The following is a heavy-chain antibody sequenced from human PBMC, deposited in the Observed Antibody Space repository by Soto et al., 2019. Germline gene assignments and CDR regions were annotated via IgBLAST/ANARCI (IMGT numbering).Heavy chain of an antibody. CDR2: IVVGSGNT. D-gene: IGHD3-10*01. J-gene: IGHJ6*02. V-gene: IGHV1-58*01. CDR1: GFTFTSSA. Sequence: SVKVSCKASGFTFTSSAVQWVRQARGQRLEWIGWIVVGSGNTNYAQKFQERVTITRDMSTSTAYMELSSLRSEDTAVYYCAARKYGSGTQADYYGMDVWGQGTTVTV. CDR3: AARKYGSGTQADYYGMDV.